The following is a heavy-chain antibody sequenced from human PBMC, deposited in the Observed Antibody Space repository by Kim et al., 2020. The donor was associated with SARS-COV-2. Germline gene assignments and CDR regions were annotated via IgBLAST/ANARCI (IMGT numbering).Heavy chain of an antibody. V-gene: IGHV3-21*01. D-gene: IGHD3-3*01. CDR3: ARSKTLTNFGVLYCDY. Sequence: GGSLRLSCAASGFTFSTYTMNWVRQAPGKGLEWVSSLSSTSSYIYYADSVKGRFTISRDNAKNSLYLQMNNLRAEDTAVYYCARSKTLTNFGVLYCDYWAQGTLVTVSS. CDR1: GFTFSTYT. CDR2: LSSTSSYI. J-gene: IGHJ4*02.